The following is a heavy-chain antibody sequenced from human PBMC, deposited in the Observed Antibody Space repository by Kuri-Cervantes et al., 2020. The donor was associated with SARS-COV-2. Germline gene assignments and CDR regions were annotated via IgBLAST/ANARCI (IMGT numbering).Heavy chain of an antibody. CDR2: IYYSGST. CDR3: ARSCYYSRGVTYYYMDV. J-gene: IGHJ6*03. CDR1: GYSISSGYY. Sequence: SETLSLTCAVSGYSISSGYYWGWIRQPPGKGLEWLGYIYYSGSTKYNPSLESRGTISLDTSRNQFSLKLSSVTAADSAVYYCARSCYYSRGVTYYYMDVWDKGTTVTVSS. V-gene: IGHV4-38-2*01. D-gene: IGHD2-21*01.